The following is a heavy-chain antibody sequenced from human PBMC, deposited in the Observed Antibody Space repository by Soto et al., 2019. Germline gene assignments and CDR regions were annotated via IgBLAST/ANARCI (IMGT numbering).Heavy chain of an antibody. D-gene: IGHD3-10*01. CDR2: INPSGGST. Sequence: SVKVSCKASGYTFTSYYMHWVRQAPGQGLEWMGIINPSGGSTSYAQKFQGRVTMTRDTSTSTVYMELSGLRSEDTAVYYCASVSYGSGSYYNPKGYYYMDVWGKGTTVTVSS. V-gene: IGHV1-46*03. J-gene: IGHJ6*03. CDR3: ASVSYGSGSYYNPKGYYYMDV. CDR1: GYTFTSYY.